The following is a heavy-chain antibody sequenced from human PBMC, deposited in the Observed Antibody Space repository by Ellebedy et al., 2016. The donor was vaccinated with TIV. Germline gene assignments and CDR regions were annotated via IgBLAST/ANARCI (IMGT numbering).Heavy chain of an antibody. CDR3: ANFGYCSTTSCSDNYHYYFMDF. CDR1: GFSFRTYA. Sequence: GGSLRLSXAVSGFSFRTYAMHWVRQAPGKGLEWVAVISYDGSNKYYADSVKGRFTISRDNSKNTMYLQMNSLRAEDTAVYFCANFGYCSTTSCSDNYHYYFMDFWGKGTTVTVSS. D-gene: IGHD2-2*03. CDR2: ISYDGSNK. J-gene: IGHJ6*03. V-gene: IGHV3-30-3*01.